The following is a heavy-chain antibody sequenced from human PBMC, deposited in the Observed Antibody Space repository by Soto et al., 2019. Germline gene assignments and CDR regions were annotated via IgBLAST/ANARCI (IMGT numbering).Heavy chain of an antibody. J-gene: IGHJ6*02. CDR3: AAELGFGKLSVV. CDR1: GDTFRNWF. Sequence: QVQVVKPGFEVRRPGSSVKVSAKASGDTFRNWFFSGGRKAPGQGLEWRGGIIPPFGTTDFPQRFQGRLTITTDESTTTAYMELSRLRSEDTATYYCAAELGFGKLSVVWGQGTTVIVSS. D-gene: IGHD3-10*01. CDR2: IIPPFGTT. V-gene: IGHV1-69*01.